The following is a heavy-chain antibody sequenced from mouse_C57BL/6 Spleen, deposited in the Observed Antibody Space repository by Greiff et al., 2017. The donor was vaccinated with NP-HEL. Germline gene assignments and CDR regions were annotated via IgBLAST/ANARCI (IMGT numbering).Heavy chain of an antibody. CDR1: GYTFTDYN. D-gene: IGHD1-1*01. Sequence: VQLQQSGPELVKPGASVKIPCKASGYTFTDYNMDWVKQSPGKSLEWIGDINPNNGGTIYNQKFKGKATLTVDKSSSTAYMELRSLTTEDTAVYYCAKGGDYGSSSYWYFGVWGTGTTVTVSS. CDR2: INPNNGGT. V-gene: IGHV1-18*01. J-gene: IGHJ1*03. CDR3: AKGGDYGSSSYWYFGV.